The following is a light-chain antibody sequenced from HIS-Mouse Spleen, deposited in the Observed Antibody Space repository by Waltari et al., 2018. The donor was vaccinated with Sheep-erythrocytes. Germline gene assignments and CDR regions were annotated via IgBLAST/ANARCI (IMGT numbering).Light chain of an antibody. CDR3: QSYDSSLSAVV. V-gene: IGLV2-8*01. Sequence: QSALTQPPSASGSPGQSVTISCTGTSRDVGGYNYVSWYQQLPGTAPKLLIYGNSNRPSGVPDRFSGSKSGTSASLAITGLQAEDEADYYCQSYDSSLSAVVFGGGTKLTVL. CDR2: GNS. CDR1: SRDVGGYNY. J-gene: IGLJ2*01.